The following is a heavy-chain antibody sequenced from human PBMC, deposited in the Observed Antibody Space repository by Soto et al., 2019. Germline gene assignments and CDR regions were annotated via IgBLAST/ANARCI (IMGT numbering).Heavy chain of an antibody. CDR1: GGSFSGYY. D-gene: IGHD3-3*01. CDR3: ARGSYDFWSGYYGMDV. Sequence: SETLSLTCAVYGGSFSGYYRSWIRQPPGKGLEWIGEINHSGSTNYNPSLKSRVTISVDTSKNQFSLKLSSVTAADTAVYYCARGSYDFWSGYYGMDVWGQGTTVTVSS. CDR2: INHSGST. V-gene: IGHV4-34*01. J-gene: IGHJ6*02.